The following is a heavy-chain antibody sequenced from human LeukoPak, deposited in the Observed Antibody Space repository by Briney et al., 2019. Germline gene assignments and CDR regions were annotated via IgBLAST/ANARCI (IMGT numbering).Heavy chain of an antibody. J-gene: IGHJ6*02. CDR1: GYTFTSYD. V-gene: IGHV1-8*01. Sequence: ASVKVSCKASGYTFTSYDINWVRQATGQGLEWMGWMNPNSGNTGYAQKFQGRVTMTRNTSISTAYMELSSLRSEDTAVYYCARIYSGPVLFYYYYGMDVWGQGTTVTVSS. D-gene: IGHD1-26*01. CDR2: MNPNSGNT. CDR3: ARIYSGPVLFYYYYGMDV.